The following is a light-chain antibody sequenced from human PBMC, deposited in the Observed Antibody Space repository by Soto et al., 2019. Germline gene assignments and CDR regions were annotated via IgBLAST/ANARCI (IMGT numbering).Light chain of an antibody. J-gene: IGKJ1*01. CDR1: QSIGYY. Sequence: IVLTQSPATLSLSPWERATPSCRASQSIGYYLAWYQEKPGQAPRLLIYDASIRATGIPARFSGSGSGTEFTLTISSLQPDDFATYYCQQYNSYSTFGQGTKVDI. CDR3: QQYNSYST. V-gene: IGKV3-11*01. CDR2: DAS.